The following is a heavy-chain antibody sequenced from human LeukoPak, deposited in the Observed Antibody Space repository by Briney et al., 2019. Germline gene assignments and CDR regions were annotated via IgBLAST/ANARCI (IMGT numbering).Heavy chain of an antibody. Sequence: SETLSLTCTVSGGSISSYYWSWIRQPPGKGLEWIGNIYYSGSTKYNPSLQSRVTISVDTSKNQFSLQLSSVTAADTAVYYCARDRKGGAGRYNWFDPWGQGTLVTVSS. D-gene: IGHD3-16*01. V-gene: IGHV4-59*01. CDR3: ARDRKGGAGRYNWFDP. CDR1: GGSISSYY. J-gene: IGHJ5*02. CDR2: IYYSGST.